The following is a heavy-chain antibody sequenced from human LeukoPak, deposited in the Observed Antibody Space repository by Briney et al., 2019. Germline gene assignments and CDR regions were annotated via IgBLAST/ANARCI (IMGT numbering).Heavy chain of an antibody. J-gene: IGHJ4*02. D-gene: IGHD2-8*01. Sequence: SETLSLTCTVSGASMSGQHWSWIRQAPGKGLEWIAWIHYDGRTNYNPFLKSRLSLSVDTSTNQFSLSLNSVTAADTAVYFCARHLNGGTHPLDNWGPGIRVIVSP. V-gene: IGHV4-59*08. CDR3: ARHLNGGTHPLDN. CDR2: IHYDGRT. CDR1: GASMSGQH.